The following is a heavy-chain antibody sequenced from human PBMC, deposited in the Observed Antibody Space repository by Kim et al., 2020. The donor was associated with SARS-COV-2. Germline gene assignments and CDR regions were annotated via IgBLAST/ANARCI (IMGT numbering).Heavy chain of an antibody. V-gene: IGHV3-74*01. CDR2: INSDGSST. J-gene: IGHJ4*02. CDR3: ARGRGYSSSWSGAAY. CDR1: GFTFSSYW. Sequence: GGSLRLSCAASGFTFSSYWMHWVRQAPGKGLVWVARINSDGSSTSYADSVKGRFTISRDNAKNTLYLQMNSLRAEDTAVYYCARGRGYSSSWSGAAYWGQGTLVSVSS. D-gene: IGHD6-13*01.